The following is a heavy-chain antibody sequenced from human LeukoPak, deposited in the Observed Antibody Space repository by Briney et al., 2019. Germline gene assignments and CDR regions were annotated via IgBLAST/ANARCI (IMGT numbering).Heavy chain of an antibody. CDR2: ISYDGSNK. CDR1: GFAFSNHA. CDR3: ARVASSGIVGTTKGFDY. V-gene: IGHV3-30-3*01. Sequence: GGSLRLSCAASGFAFSNHAMHWVRQAPGKGLEWVAVISYDGSNKKYADSVKGRFTISRDNAKNTVYLQMNSLRTEDTAVYYCARVASSGIVGTTKGFDYWGQGTLVTVSS. J-gene: IGHJ4*02. D-gene: IGHD1-26*01.